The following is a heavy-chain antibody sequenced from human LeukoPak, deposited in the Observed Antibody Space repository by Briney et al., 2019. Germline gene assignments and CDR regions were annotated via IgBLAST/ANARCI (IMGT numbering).Heavy chain of an antibody. CDR2: VDPEDGET. J-gene: IGHJ4*02. Sequence: ASVKVSCKVSGYTFTDYYMHWVQQAPGKGLEWMGLVDPEDGETIYAEKFQGRVTITADTSTDTAYMELSSLRSEDTAVYYCATDTIFGVVTDDYWGQGTLVTGSS. CDR1: GYTFTDYY. V-gene: IGHV1-69-2*01. CDR3: ATDTIFGVVTDDY. D-gene: IGHD3-3*01.